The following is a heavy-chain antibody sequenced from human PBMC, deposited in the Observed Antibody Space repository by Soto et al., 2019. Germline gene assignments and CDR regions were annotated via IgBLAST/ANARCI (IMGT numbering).Heavy chain of an antibody. CDR1: GFTFSSYG. CDR3: EKDIYGSGSYEWFDP. J-gene: IGHJ5*02. CDR2: ISYDGSNK. Sequence: QVQLVESGGGVVQPGRSLRLSCAASGFTFSSYGMHWVRQAPGKGLERVAVISYDGSNKYYADSVKGRFTISRDNSKNTLYLQMNSLRAEDTAVYYCEKDIYGSGSYEWFDPWGQGTLVPVSS. D-gene: IGHD3-10*01. V-gene: IGHV3-30*18.